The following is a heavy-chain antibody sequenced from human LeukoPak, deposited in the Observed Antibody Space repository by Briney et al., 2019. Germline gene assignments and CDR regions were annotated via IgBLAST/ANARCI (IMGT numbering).Heavy chain of an antibody. D-gene: IGHD3-22*01. CDR2: INPNSGGT. Sequence: ASVKVSCKASGYTFTGYYMHWVRQAPGQGLEWMGWINPNSGGTNYAQKFQGRVTMTRDTSISTAYMELSRLRSDDTAVYYCARYYYDSSGYWFDYRGQGTLVTVSS. J-gene: IGHJ4*02. CDR3: ARYYYDSSGYWFDY. CDR1: GYTFTGYY. V-gene: IGHV1-2*02.